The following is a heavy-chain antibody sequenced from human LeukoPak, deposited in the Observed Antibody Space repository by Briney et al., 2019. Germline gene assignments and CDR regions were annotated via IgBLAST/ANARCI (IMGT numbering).Heavy chain of an antibody. J-gene: IGHJ4*02. CDR1: GGSFSDYY. D-gene: IGHD2-21*02. V-gene: IGHV4-34*01. CDR3: ARAAYCGGDCYLFDY. Sequence: TSETLSLTCALYGGSFSDYYWGWIRQPPGKGLEWIGSIYYSGSTYYNSSLKSRVTISVDTSKNQFSLKLSSLTAADTAVYYCARAAYCGGDCYLFDYWGQGTLVTVFS. CDR2: IYYSGST.